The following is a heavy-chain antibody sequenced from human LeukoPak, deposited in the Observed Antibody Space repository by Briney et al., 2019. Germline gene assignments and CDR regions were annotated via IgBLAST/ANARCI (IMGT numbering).Heavy chain of an antibody. J-gene: IGHJ4*02. CDR3: ARTARIPDC. D-gene: IGHD2-21*01. V-gene: IGHV4-59*08. CDR2: MYYTGDT. Sequence: SETLSLTCAVSGDHITNYYWSWIRQPPGRGLEYIGYMYYTGDTSYNPSLTSRVTISLDTSKIQCSLTLSSVTAADTAVYYCARTARIPDCWGQGVLVTVSA. CDR1: GDHITNYY.